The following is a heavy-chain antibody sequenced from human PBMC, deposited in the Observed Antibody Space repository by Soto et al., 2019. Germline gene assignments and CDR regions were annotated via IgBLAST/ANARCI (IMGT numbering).Heavy chain of an antibody. CDR1: GFTCRNYG. D-gene: IGHD3-3*01. Sequence: QVQLVESGGGVVLPGRSLRLSCAASGFTCRNYGMHWVRQAPGKGLEWVAVIWDDGNNKYHADSVKGRFTISRDNSKNPLFLQMNRLRAEDTAVYYCARDQRGSDYVWSGYYPPDYWCQGTLVTASS. CDR3: ARDQRGSDYVWSGYYPPDY. J-gene: IGHJ4*02. CDR2: IWDDGNNK. V-gene: IGHV3-33*01.